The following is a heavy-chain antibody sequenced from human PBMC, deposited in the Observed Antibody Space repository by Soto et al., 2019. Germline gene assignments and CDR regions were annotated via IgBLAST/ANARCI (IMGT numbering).Heavy chain of an antibody. CDR3: ARVRGPSLMTWYFDF. CDR2: ITGSSSTI. CDR1: GFTFSPLS. V-gene: IGHV3-48*02. D-gene: IGHD3-16*01. Sequence: EVQLVESGGGLVQPGGSLRLSCVTSGFTFSPLSMIWVRQAPGKGLEWISYITGSSSTIYYADSVRGRFTVSRDNAKNSVFLQMNSLRDEDTAVYFRARVRGPSLMTWYFDFWGQGTLVTVSS. J-gene: IGHJ4*02.